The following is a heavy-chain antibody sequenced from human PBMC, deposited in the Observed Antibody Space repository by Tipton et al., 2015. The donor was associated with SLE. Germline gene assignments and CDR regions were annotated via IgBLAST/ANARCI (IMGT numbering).Heavy chain of an antibody. Sequence: TLSLTCAVYGGSFSGYYWSWIRQPPGKGLEWIGEINHSGSTNYSPSLKSRVTISIDSSKSQLSLNLRSVTAADTAVYYCARDPGMSRYLDGRYFDYWGRGTQVTVSS. CDR3: ARDPGMSRYLDGRYFDY. J-gene: IGHJ4*02. CDR2: INHSGST. V-gene: IGHV4-34*09. D-gene: IGHD3-9*01. CDR1: GGSFSGYY.